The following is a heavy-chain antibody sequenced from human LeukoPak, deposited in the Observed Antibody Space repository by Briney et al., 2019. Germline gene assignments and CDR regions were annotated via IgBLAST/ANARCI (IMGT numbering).Heavy chain of an antibody. J-gene: IGHJ1*01. D-gene: IGHD1-26*01. V-gene: IGHV4-4*02. Sequence: PSETLSLTCAVSGGSISSSNWWSWVRQPPGKGLEWIGEIYHSGSTNYNPSLKSRVTISVDKSKNQFSLKLSSVTAADTAVYYCARVGATGTEYFQHWGQGTLVTVSS. CDR1: GGSISSSNW. CDR2: IYHSGST. CDR3: ARVGATGTEYFQH.